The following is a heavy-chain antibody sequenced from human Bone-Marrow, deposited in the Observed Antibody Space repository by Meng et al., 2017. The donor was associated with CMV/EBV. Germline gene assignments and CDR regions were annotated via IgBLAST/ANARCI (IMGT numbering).Heavy chain of an antibody. J-gene: IGHJ4*02. Sequence: SETLSLTCTVSGGSISSYYWSWIRQPPGKGLEWIGYIYYSGSTNYNPSLKSRATISVDTSKNQFSLRLSSVTAADTAVYYCARGVDYESSGYWGYWGQGTLVTVSS. CDR3: ARGVDYESSGYWGY. D-gene: IGHD3-22*01. V-gene: IGHV4-59*12. CDR1: GGSISSYY. CDR2: IYYSGST.